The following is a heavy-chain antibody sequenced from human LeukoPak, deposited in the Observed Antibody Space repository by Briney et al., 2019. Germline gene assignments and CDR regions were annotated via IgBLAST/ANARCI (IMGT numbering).Heavy chain of an antibody. J-gene: IGHJ4*02. CDR1: GFTFSSYG. CDR2: ISPNGVIT. Sequence: GRSLRLSCAASGFTFSSYGMHWVRQAPGKGLEWVSGISPNGVITYYADSVKGRFTISRDNAKNSLYLQMNSLRAEDTAVYYCARGRGGSYWGVFDYWGQGTLVTVSS. D-gene: IGHD1-26*01. CDR3: ARGRGGSYWGVFDY. V-gene: IGHV3-21*01.